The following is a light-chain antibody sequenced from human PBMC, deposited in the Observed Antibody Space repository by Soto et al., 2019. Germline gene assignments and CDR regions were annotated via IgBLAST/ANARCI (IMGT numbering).Light chain of an antibody. CDR2: LGS. V-gene: IGKV2-28*01. J-gene: IGKJ2*01. CDR1: QSLLHSNGYNY. CDR3: QQWSSSPRT. Sequence: DIVMTQSPLSLPVTPGEPASISCRSSQSLLHSNGYNYLDWYLQKPGQSPQLLIYLGSNRASGVPDRFSGSGSGTDFTLTISRLEPEDFAVYYCQQWSSSPRTFGQGTKLEIK.